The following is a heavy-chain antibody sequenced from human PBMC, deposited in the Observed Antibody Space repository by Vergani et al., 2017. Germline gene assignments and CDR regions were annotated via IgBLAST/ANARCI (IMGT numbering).Heavy chain of an antibody. CDR2: IHYSENT. CDR1: FDSIRNLY. Sequence: QVQLQESGPGLVKSSETLSLTCSVSFDSIRNLYCNWTRQPPGKGLEWIGSIHYSENTNYNPSLNTRVTISVDTSKNQFSLTVTSVTAADTAVYYCSSVTHSGQRADRWGQGILVTVTS. V-gene: IGHV4-59*11. D-gene: IGHD6-19*01. J-gene: IGHJ5*02. CDR3: SSVTHSGQRADR.